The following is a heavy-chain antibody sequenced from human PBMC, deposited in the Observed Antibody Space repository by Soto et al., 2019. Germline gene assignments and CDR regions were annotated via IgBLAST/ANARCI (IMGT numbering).Heavy chain of an antibody. D-gene: IGHD5-12*01. CDR1: GGSISSGDYY. CDR3: ARDAQRWLRSFDY. Sequence: QVQLQESGPGLVKPSQTLSLTCTVSGGSISSGDYYWSWIRQPPGKGLEWIGYIYYSGSTYYNPSLQSRVTISVDTSKNQFSLKLSSVTAADTAVYYCARDAQRWLRSFDYWGQGTLVTVSS. CDR2: IYYSGST. J-gene: IGHJ4*02. V-gene: IGHV4-30-4*01.